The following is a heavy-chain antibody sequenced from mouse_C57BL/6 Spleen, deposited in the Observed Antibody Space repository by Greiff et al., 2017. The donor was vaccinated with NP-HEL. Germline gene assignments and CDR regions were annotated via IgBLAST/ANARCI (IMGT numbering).Heavy chain of an antibody. Sequence: EVMLVESGGGLVKPGGSLKLSCAASGFTFSSYAMSWVRQTPEKRLEWVATISDGGSYTYYPDNGKGRFTISRDNAKNNLYLQMSRLKSEDTAMYYCARANLGYWGQGTTLTVSS. V-gene: IGHV5-4*03. CDR2: ISDGGSYT. CDR1: GFTFSSYA. CDR3: ARANLGY. J-gene: IGHJ2*01.